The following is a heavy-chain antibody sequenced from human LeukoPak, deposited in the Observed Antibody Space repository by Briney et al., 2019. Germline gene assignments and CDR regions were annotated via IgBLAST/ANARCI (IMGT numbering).Heavy chain of an antibody. Sequence: PSETLSLTCAVYGGSFSGYYWSWIRQPPGKGLEWIGEINHSGSTNYNPSLKSRVTISVDTSKNQFSLKLSSVTAADTAVYYCARGLSRTLRQWLVRVYYYYYMDVWGKGTTVTVSS. J-gene: IGHJ6*03. V-gene: IGHV4-34*01. D-gene: IGHD6-19*01. CDR1: GGSFSGYY. CDR2: INHSGST. CDR3: ARGLSRTLRQWLVRVYYYYYMDV.